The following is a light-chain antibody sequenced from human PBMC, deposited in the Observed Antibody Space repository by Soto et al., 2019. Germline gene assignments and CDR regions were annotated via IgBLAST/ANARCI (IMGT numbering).Light chain of an antibody. CDR3: QSSDDSLIVHYV. V-gene: IGLV1-40*01. Sequence: QSVLTQPPSVSGAPGQRVTISCTGSSSNIGSTYDVQWYQQLPGTAPKLLIHGNTDRPSGVPDRFSGSKSGTSASLAITGLQADDEADYYCQSSDDSLIVHYVFGPGTKVTVL. CDR2: GNT. J-gene: IGLJ1*01. CDR1: SSNIGSTYD.